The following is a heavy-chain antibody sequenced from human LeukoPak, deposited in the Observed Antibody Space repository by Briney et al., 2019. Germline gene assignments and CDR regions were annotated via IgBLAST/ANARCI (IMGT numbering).Heavy chain of an antibody. D-gene: IGHD3-16*01. CDR3: ARNQQLGGHSYYYYGMDV. V-gene: IGHV3-23*01. CDR2: ISGGGVTT. CDR1: GFTSIAYA. Sequence: GGSLRPSCVGSGFTSIAYALTWARQAPGKGLEWVSGISGGGVTTYYADSVKGRFTISRDNSKNTLYLQMNSLRADDTAIYYCARNQQLGGHSYYYYGMDVWGQGTTVTVSS. J-gene: IGHJ6*02.